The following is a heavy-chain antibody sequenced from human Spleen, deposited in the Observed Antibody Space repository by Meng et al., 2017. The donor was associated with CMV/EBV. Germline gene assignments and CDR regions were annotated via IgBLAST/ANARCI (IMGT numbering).Heavy chain of an antibody. CDR3: AREARHPRASSDGPDSYTPYYFDS. V-gene: IGHV3-21*01. CDR2: INRASAFT. Sequence: GESLKISCAASGFTFGLYSMNWVRQAPGRGLEWVASINRASAFTYYADSVKGRFTASRDNAKTSLYLQLNSLRVEDTALYFCAREARHPRASSDGPDSYTPYYFDSWGQGSLVTVSS. D-gene: IGHD2-2*02. J-gene: IGHJ4*02. CDR1: GFTFGLYS.